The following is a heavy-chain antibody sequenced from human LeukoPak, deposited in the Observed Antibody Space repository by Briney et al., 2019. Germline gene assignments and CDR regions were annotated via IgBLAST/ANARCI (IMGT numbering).Heavy chain of an antibody. Sequence: GGSLRLSCAASGFTFGSYWMSWVRQAPGKGLEWVANIKQDGSEKYYVDSVKGRFTISRDNAKNSLYLQMNSLRAEDTAVYYCARDLGATDFDYWGQGTLVTVSS. J-gene: IGHJ4*02. CDR3: ARDLGATDFDY. V-gene: IGHV3-7*01. D-gene: IGHD1-26*01. CDR1: GFTFGSYW. CDR2: IKQDGSEK.